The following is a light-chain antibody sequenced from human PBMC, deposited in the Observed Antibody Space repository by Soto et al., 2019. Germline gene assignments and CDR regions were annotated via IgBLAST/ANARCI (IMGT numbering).Light chain of an antibody. V-gene: IGLV2-14*01. J-gene: IGLJ2*01. CDR1: GDDIGDYSY. CDR2: EVN. CDR3: SSYTSGATPSVV. Sequence: QSVLTQPAAVSGSPGQSITISCTGTGDDIGDYSYVSWYQQHPGKAPKLILYEVNNRPSGISNRFSGSKSGNTASLTISGLLAEDESDYYCSSYTSGATPSVVFGGGTKLTVL.